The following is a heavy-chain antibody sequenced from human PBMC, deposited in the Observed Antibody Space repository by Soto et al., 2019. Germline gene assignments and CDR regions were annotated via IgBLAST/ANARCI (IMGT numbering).Heavy chain of an antibody. Sequence: SVTVSRKASGGTFSSYAISWVRQAPGQGLEWRGGIIPIFGTANDAQKFQGRVTITADKSTSTAYMELSSLRSEDTAVYYCARGKYYDSSASDYFDYWGQGTLVTVSS. CDR2: IIPIFGTA. CDR1: GGTFSSYA. D-gene: IGHD3-22*01. CDR3: ARGKYYDSSASDYFDY. V-gene: IGHV1-69*06. J-gene: IGHJ4*02.